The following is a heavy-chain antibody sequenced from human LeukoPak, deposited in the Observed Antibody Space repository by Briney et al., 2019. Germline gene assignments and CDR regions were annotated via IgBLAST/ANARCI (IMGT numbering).Heavy chain of an antibody. Sequence: PSETLSLTCAVSGYSISSGYYWGWIRQPPGKRLEWIGSIYHSGSTYYNPSLKSRVTISVDTSKNQLSLKLSSVTAADTAVYYCAREAYCSSTSCYGNGDVWGKGTTVTVSS. CDR2: IYHSGST. CDR3: AREAYCSSTSCYGNGDV. D-gene: IGHD2-2*01. CDR1: GYSISSGYY. V-gene: IGHV4-38-2*02. J-gene: IGHJ6*04.